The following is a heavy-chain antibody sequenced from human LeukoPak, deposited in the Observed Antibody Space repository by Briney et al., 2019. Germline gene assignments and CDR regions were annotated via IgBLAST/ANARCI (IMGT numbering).Heavy chain of an antibody. V-gene: IGHV3-21*01. CDR3: AREVSYSGYDWSRGWFDP. Sequence: KSGGSLRLSCAASGFTFSSYSMNWVRQAPGKGLEWVSSISSSSSYIYYADSVKGRFTISRDNAKNSLYLQMNSLRAEDTAVYYCAREVSYSGYDWSRGWFDPWGQGTLVTVSS. J-gene: IGHJ5*02. CDR2: ISSSSSYI. CDR1: GFTFSSYS. D-gene: IGHD5-12*01.